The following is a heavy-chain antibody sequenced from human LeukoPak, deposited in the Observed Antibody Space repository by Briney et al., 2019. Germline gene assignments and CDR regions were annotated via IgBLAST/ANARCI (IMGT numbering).Heavy chain of an antibody. D-gene: IGHD3-3*01. Sequence: PGGSLRLSCAAPGFIFTNYLMSWVPRAPGKGLEWVASIKHDGSEKYYVDSVRGRFTISRDNTMNSLYLQMSSLRAEDTAVYYCATDRGWRTSGYYLYYFEYWGQGTLVTYSS. CDR1: GFIFTNYL. J-gene: IGHJ4*02. V-gene: IGHV3-7*01. CDR3: ATDRGWRTSGYYLYYFEY. CDR2: IKHDGSEK.